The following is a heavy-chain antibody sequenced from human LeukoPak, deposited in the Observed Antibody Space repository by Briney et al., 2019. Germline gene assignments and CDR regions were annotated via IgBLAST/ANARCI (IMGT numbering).Heavy chain of an antibody. V-gene: IGHV5-51*07. CDR1: GYSFTSYR. Sequence: GESLMISCKGSGYSFTSYRIGWVHQMPGKGLEWMGIIYPGDSDTRYSPSFQGQVTISADKSISTAYLQWSSLKASDTAMYYCARLPRGTTELGYYYYYYMDVWGKGTTVTVSS. CDR2: IYPGDSDT. J-gene: IGHJ6*03. D-gene: IGHD4-11*01. CDR3: ARLPRGTTELGYYYYYYMDV.